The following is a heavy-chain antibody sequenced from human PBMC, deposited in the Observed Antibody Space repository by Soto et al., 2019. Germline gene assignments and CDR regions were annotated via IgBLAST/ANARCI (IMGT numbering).Heavy chain of an antibody. V-gene: IGHV1-69*08. CDR1: GGTFSSYT. Sequence: QVQLVQSGAEVKKPGSSVKVSCKASGGTFSSYTISWVRQAPGQGLEWMGRIIPILGIANYAQKFQGRVTITAEKSTSTAYMELRSLRSDDTAVYYCAREMTTVTTHCFDPWGQGTLVTVSS. D-gene: IGHD4-4*01. CDR3: AREMTTVTTHCFDP. J-gene: IGHJ5*02. CDR2: IIPILGIA.